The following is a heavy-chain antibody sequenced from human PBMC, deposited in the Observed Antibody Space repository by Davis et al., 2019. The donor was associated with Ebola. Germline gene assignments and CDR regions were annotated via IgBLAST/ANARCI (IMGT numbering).Heavy chain of an antibody. V-gene: IGHV1-69*13. CDR1: GGTFSNYA. D-gene: IGHD2-15*01. CDR2: LIPIFGTA. CDR3: ATHGTPDTEGYGMDV. J-gene: IGHJ6*02. Sequence: SVKVSCKASGGTFSNYAISWVRQAPGQGLEWMGGLIPIFGTANYAQKFQGRVTITADESTSTAYMELSSLRSEDTAVYYCATHGTPDTEGYGMDVWGQGTTVTVSS.